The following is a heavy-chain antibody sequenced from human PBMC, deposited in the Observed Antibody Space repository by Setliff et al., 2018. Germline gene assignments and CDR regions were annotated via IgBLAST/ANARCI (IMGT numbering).Heavy chain of an antibody. CDR1: GFTFTSSA. V-gene: IGHV1-58*01. D-gene: IGHD1-26*01. J-gene: IGHJ4*02. CDR2: IVVGSGNT. Sequence: SVKVSCKASGFTFTSSAVQWVRQARGQRLEWIGWIVVGSGNTNYAQKFQERVTITRDMSTSTAHMELSSLRSEDTAVYYCAADLGIVGATMPFDYWGQGTLVTVSS. CDR3: AADLGIVGATMPFDY.